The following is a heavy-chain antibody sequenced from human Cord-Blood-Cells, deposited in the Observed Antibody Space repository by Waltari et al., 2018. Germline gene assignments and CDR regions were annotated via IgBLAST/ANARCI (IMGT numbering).Heavy chain of an antibody. Sequence: QVQLVQSGAEVKKPGASVKVSCKASGYTFTGYYMHWVRQAPGQGLEWMGRINPNSGGTNYAQKFQGRVTMTRDTSISTAYMELSRLRSDDTVVYYCARVRRYWSSTSCSDAFYIWGQGTMVTVSS. CDR1: GYTFTGYY. V-gene: IGHV1-2*05. CDR2: INPNSGGT. J-gene: IGHJ3*02. CDR3: ARVRRYWSSTSCSDAFYI. D-gene: IGHD2-2*01.